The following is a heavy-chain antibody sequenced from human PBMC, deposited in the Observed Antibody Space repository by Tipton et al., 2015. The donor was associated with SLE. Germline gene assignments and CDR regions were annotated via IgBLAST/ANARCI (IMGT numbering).Heavy chain of an antibody. Sequence: TLSLTCSVSGDSVDSNNVYWTWVRQPPGKGLEWIAAIYYYTGNTFYTPSLKSRISISIDTSKNQFSLILNSVTAADTAVYYCARRQSSSWSHFDYWGQGILDAVSS. V-gene: IGHV4-39*07. CDR2: IYYYTGNT. CDR3: ARRQSSSWSHFDY. CDR1: GDSVDSNNVY. D-gene: IGHD2-2*01. J-gene: IGHJ4*02.